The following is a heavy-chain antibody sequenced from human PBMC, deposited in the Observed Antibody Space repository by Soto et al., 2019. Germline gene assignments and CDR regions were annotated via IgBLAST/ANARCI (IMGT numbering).Heavy chain of an antibody. Sequence: WVRQAPGQGLEWLGRTYYRSKWYNDYAVSVKSRITINPDTSKNQFSLQLNSVTPEDTAVYYCARELGYCSSTSRDYYYYYGMDVWGQGTTVTVSS. CDR3: ARELGYCSSTSRDYYYYYGMDV. V-gene: IGHV6-1*01. J-gene: IGHJ6*02. D-gene: IGHD2-2*01. CDR2: TYYRSKWYN.